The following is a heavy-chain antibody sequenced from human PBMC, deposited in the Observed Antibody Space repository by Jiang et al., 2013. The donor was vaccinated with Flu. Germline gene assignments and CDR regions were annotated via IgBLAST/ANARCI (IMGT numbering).Heavy chain of an antibody. CDR2: IYPGDSET. CDR1: GYNFNNYW. Sequence: VQLVESGAEVKKPGESLKISCKGSGYNFNNYWIGWVRQMPGKGLEWMGIIYPGDSETKYSPSFQGQVTISVNKSISTAYLQWSRLKASDSAMYYCARGPLGHIVVVGWFDAWGQGTLVTVSS. D-gene: IGHD2-2*01. CDR3: ARGPLGHIVVVGWFDA. J-gene: IGHJ5*02. V-gene: IGHV5-51*01.